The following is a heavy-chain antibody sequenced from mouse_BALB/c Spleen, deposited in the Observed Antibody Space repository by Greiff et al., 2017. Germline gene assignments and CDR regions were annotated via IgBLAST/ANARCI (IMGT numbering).Heavy chain of an antibody. CDR2: INPYNDGT. CDR3: ARSMITTGGGFAY. J-gene: IGHJ3*01. CDR1: GYTFTSYV. Sequence: VHVKQSGPELVKPGASVKMSCKASGYTFTSYVMHWVKQKPGQGLEWIGYINPYNDGTKYNEKFKGKATLTSDKSSSTAYMELSSLTSEDSAVYYCARSMITTGGGFAYWGQGTLVTVSA. D-gene: IGHD2-4*01. V-gene: IGHV1-14*01.